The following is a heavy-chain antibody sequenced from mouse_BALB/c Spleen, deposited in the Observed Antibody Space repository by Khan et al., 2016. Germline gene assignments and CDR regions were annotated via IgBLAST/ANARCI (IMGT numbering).Heavy chain of an antibody. J-gene: IGHJ4*01. V-gene: IGHV5-17*02. CDR1: GFTFSSFG. CDR2: ISSGSSTI. CDR3: ARYYRYDYAMDY. Sequence: EVELVESGGGLVQPGGSRKLSCAASGFTFSSFGMHWVRQAPEKGLEWVAYISSGSSTIYYADTVKGRFTISRDNPKNTLFLQMTSLRSEDTAMYYGARYYRYDYAMDYWGQGTSVTVSS. D-gene: IGHD2-14*01.